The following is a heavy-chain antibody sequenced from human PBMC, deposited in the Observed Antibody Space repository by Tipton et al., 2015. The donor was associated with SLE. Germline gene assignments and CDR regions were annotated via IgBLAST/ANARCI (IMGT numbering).Heavy chain of an antibody. D-gene: IGHD2-15*01. V-gene: IGHV4-59*01. J-gene: IGHJ4*02. CDR3: ARGGWSLGY. CDR2: IHSSGTT. Sequence: TLSLTCTVSGGSISNFYWSWIRQPPGKGLEWIGYIHSSGTTNYNAPLKTRLTISVDTSKNQFSLKLNSMTAADTAVYYCARGGWSLGYWGQGTRVTVSS. CDR1: GGSISNFY.